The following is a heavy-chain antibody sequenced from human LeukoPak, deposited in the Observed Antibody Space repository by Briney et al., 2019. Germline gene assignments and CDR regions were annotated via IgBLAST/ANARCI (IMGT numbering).Heavy chain of an antibody. V-gene: IGHV3-23*01. CDR3: AKDSGLLWIGENYYYMDV. CDR2: ITGSGVTT. CDR1: GFTFSNNS. Sequence: GASPRLCCAATGFTFSNNSMSWVHQAQGKGLEWVSTITGSGVTTYYAGSVKGRLTISTSNSKNALKLQMNILRAEDTATYYCAKDSGLLWIGENYYYMDVWGKGTTVTVFS. J-gene: IGHJ6*03. D-gene: IGHD3-10*01.